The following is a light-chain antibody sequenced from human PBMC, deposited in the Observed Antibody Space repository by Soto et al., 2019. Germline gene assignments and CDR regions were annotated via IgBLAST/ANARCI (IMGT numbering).Light chain of an antibody. CDR3: QVWDNGSDHVV. J-gene: IGLJ2*01. Sequence: SYELTQAPSVSVAPGQTARITCGGNNIESKSVHWYQQKPGQAPVLVVYHNKDRPSGIPERLSGSKSGNTVTLTISRVEAGDEADYYCQVWDNGSDHVVFGGGTKVTVL. V-gene: IGLV3-21*02. CDR1: NIESKS. CDR2: HNK.